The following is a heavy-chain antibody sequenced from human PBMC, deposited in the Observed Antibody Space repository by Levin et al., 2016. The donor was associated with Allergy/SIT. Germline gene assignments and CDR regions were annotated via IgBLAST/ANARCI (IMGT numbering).Heavy chain of an antibody. Sequence: SVKVSCKASGGTFSSYAISWVRQAPGQGLEWMGGIIPIFGIANYAQKFQGRVTITADKSTSTAYMELSSLRSEDTAVYYCARDGLGCQGGGSCYGGMDVWGQGTTVTVSS. V-gene: IGHV1-69*10. CDR3: ARDGLGCQGGGSCYGGMDV. J-gene: IGHJ6*02. CDR1: GGTFSSYA. CDR2: IIPIFGIA. D-gene: IGHD2-15*01.